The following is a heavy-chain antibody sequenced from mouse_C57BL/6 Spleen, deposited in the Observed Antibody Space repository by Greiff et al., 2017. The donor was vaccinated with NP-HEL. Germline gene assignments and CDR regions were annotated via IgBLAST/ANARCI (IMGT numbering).Heavy chain of an antibody. CDR1: GFTFSSYG. Sequence: EVKLMESGGDLVKPGGSLKLSCAASGFTFSSYGMSWVRQTPDKRLEWVATISSGGSYTYYPDSVKGRFTISRDNATNTLYLQMSSLKSEDTSMYYCARELRDYWGQGTSVTVSS. V-gene: IGHV5-6*01. CDR2: ISSGGSYT. J-gene: IGHJ4*01. CDR3: ARELRDY.